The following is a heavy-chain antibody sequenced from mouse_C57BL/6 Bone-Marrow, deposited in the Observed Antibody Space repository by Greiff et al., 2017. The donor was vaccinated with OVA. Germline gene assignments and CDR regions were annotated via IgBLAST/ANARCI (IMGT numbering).Heavy chain of an antibody. CDR2: SRNKANDYTT. CDR1: GFTFSDFY. D-gene: IGHD1-1*01. Sequence: EVQRVESGGGLVQSGRSLRLSCATSGFTFSDFYMEWVRQAPGKGLEWIAASRNKANDYTTEYSASVKGRFIVSRDTSQSILYLQMNALRAEDTDIYDCARDARYYAPFADWGQGTLVTVSA. J-gene: IGHJ3*01. CDR3: ARDARYYAPFAD. V-gene: IGHV7-1*01.